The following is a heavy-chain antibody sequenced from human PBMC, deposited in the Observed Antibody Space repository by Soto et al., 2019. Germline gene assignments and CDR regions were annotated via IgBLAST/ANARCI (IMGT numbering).Heavy chain of an antibody. CDR3: ARGGHVVVVTAALDY. CDR1: GDTFSDYY. J-gene: IGHJ4*02. Sequence: QVQLMQSGAEVKKPGASVKVSCKASGDTFSDYYIHWVRQAPGQRLEWMGAVNPSGGHTTYSQNFLGRVTMTRDTSTSTGHMELTSLTSEDTAVYYCARGGHVVVVTAALDYWGQGTLVTVSS. D-gene: IGHD2-21*02. CDR2: VNPSGGHT. V-gene: IGHV1-46*01.